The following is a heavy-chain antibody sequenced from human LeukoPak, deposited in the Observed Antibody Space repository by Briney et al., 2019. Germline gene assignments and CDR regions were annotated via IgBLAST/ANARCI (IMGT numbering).Heavy chain of an antibody. CDR2: ISSNGRTT. V-gene: IGHV3-64*01. J-gene: IGHJ5*02. Sequence: GGSLRLSCVASGYTFSSYALHWVRQAPGKGLEYVSAISSNGRTTFYANSVKGRLTISRDNSKNTLYLQMGSLRAEDTAVYYCARVSGWYWFDQWGQGTLVTVSS. CDR1: GYTFSSYA. D-gene: IGHD6-19*01. CDR3: ARVSGWYWFDQ.